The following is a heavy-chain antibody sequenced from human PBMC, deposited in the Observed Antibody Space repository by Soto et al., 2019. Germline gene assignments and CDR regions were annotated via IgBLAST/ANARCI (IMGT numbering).Heavy chain of an antibody. CDR3: ARVYGRNFDY. CDR2: INHSGST. D-gene: IGHD3-10*01. CDR1: GGSFSGYY. V-gene: IGHV4-34*01. Sequence: QVPLQQWGAGLLKPSETLSLTCAIYGGSFSGYYWSWLRQPPGKGLEWIGEINHSGSTNYNPSLKRRVTISANTSKNQFSLQLSSVTAADTAVYYCARVYGRNFDYWGQGTLVTVSS. J-gene: IGHJ4*02.